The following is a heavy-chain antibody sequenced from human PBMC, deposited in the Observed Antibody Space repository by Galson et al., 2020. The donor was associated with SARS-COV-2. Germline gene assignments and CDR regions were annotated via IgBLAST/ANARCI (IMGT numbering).Heavy chain of an antibody. CDR3: ASLPGPTKDSSSSGFDY. CDR1: GGSISNSYYF. J-gene: IGHJ4*02. CDR2: IYYSGST. V-gene: IGHV4-39*01. Sequence: ETSETLSLTCTVSGGSISNSYYFWGWIRQPPGKGLEWIGSIYYSGSTFYTPSLKSRLIISVDTSKNQFSLRLSSVTAADTAEYYCASLPGPTKDSSSSGFDYWGQGSLVTVSS. D-gene: IGHD6-6*01.